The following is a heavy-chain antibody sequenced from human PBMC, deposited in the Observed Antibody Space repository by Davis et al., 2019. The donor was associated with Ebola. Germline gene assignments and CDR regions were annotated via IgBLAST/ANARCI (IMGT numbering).Heavy chain of an antibody. J-gene: IGHJ4*02. CDR2: ISGSGGST. CDR3: ANLRATLDY. V-gene: IGHV3-23*01. D-gene: IGHD4-17*01. Sequence: GESLKISCAASGFTFSSYAMSWVRQAPGKGLEWVSAISGSGGSTYYADSVKGRFTISRDNSKNTLYLQMNSLRAEDTAVYYCANLRATLDYWGQGTLVTVSS. CDR1: GFTFSSYA.